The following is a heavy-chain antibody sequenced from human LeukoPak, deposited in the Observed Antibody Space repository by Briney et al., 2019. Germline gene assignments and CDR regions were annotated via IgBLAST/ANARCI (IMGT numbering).Heavy chain of an antibody. D-gene: IGHD3-3*01. Sequence: SETLSLTCAVYGGSFSGYYWSWIRQPPGKGLEWIGEINHSGSTNYNPSLKSRVTISVDTSKNQFSLKLSSVTAADTAVYHCARDRVITIFGVVITYFDYWGQGTLVTVSS. J-gene: IGHJ4*02. CDR1: GGSFSGYY. CDR3: ARDRVITIFGVVITYFDY. V-gene: IGHV4-34*01. CDR2: INHSGST.